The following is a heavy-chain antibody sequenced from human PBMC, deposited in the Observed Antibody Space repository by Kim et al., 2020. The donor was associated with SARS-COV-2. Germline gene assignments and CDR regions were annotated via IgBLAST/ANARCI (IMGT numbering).Heavy chain of an antibody. CDR1: GGSFSGYY. D-gene: IGHD6-19*01. V-gene: IGHV4-34*01. J-gene: IGHJ5*02. CDR3: ARKGSGRGWFDP. CDR2: INHSGST. Sequence: SETLSLTCAVYGGSFSGYYWSWIRQPPGKGLEWIGEINHSGSTNYNPSLKSRVTISVDTSKNQFSLKLSSVTAADTAVYYCARKGSGRGWFDPWGQGTLV.